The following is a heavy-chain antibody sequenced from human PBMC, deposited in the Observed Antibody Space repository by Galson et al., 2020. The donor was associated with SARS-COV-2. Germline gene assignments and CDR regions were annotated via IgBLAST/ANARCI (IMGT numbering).Heavy chain of an antibody. D-gene: IGHD3-3*01. Sequence: GPEWMGIINPSGGSTTYAPKFQDRITMTSDTSTSTVYMALSSLRYDDTAVYYCARSYDFWSGFYANYYYGMDVWGQGTTVIVSS. CDR2: INPSGGST. CDR3: ARSYDFWSGFYANYYYGMDV. J-gene: IGHJ6*02. V-gene: IGHV1-46*01.